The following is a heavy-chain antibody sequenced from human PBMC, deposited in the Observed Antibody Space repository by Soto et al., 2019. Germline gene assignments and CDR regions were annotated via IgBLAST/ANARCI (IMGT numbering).Heavy chain of an antibody. CDR3: ARDFSRGPQGVDY. D-gene: IGHD3-22*01. V-gene: IGHV3-33*01. CDR1: GFTFSSYG. Sequence: GGSLRLSCAASGFTFSSYGMHWVRQAPGKGLEWVAVIWYDGSNKYYADSVKGRFTISRDNPKNTLYLQMNSLRAEDTAVYYCARDFSRGPQGVDYWGQGTLVTVSS. J-gene: IGHJ4*02. CDR2: IWYDGSNK.